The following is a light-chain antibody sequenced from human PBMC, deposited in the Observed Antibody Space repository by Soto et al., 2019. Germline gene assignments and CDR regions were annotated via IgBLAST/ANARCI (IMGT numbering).Light chain of an antibody. CDR2: GAS. Sequence: EIVMTQSPATLSVSPGERATLSCRASHSVSNNLAWYQQKPGQAPRLLLYGASTRAAGIPDRFSGSGSETEFTLTISSLQPEDFAVYYCQQYDNWPPWTFGQGTKVEIK. J-gene: IGKJ1*01. V-gene: IGKV3-15*01. CDR1: HSVSNN. CDR3: QQYDNWPPWT.